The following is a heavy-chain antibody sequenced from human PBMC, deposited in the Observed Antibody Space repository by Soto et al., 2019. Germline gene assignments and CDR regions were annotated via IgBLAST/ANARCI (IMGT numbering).Heavy chain of an antibody. Sequence: GGSLRLSCAASGFTFSSYGMHWVRQAPGKGLEWVAVISYDGSNKYYAESVKGRFTISRDNSKNTLYLQMNSLRAEDTAVYYCARPAYYYDRSGYYFDCWGQGTLVTVSS. D-gene: IGHD3-22*01. V-gene: IGHV3-30*03. J-gene: IGHJ4*02. CDR3: ARPAYYYDRSGYYFDC. CDR1: GFTFSSYG. CDR2: ISYDGSNK.